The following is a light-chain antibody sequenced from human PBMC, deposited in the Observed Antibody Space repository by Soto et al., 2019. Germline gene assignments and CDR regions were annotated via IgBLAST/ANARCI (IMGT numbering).Light chain of an antibody. J-gene: IGKJ3*01. V-gene: IGKV1-33*01. CDR3: QQYDSRPPLFT. CDR2: DAS. CDR1: QDIRKY. Sequence: DIQMTQSPPSLSASVGDRVTITCQASQDIRKYLNWYQQKPGKAPKLLIYDASNLETGVPSRFSGSASGTAFTFTISSLQPEDVATYYCQQYDSRPPLFTFGPGTKV.